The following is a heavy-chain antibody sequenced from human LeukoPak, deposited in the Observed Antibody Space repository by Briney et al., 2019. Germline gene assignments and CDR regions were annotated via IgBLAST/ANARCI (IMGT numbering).Heavy chain of an antibody. D-gene: IGHD3-10*01. CDR1: GYSFNSHH. CDR3: ARDSGNFHYDMDV. CDR2: KFSHDGST. Sequence: ASVKVSFTTSGYSFNSHHVHWVRQAPGQGLEWMGVKFSHDGSTSNTQKFQGRITMTRDTSTSTVYMELSSLRSEDTAVYYCARDSGNFHYDMDVWGQGTTVIVSS. V-gene: IGHV1-46*02. J-gene: IGHJ6*02.